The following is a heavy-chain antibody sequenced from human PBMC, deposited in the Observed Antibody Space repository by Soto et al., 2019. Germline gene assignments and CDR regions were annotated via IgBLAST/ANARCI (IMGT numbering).Heavy chain of an antibody. CDR1: GFTFSSYG. Sequence: QVQLVESGGGVVQPGRSLRLSCAASGFTFSSYGMHWVRQAPGKGPEWVAVIIYDGSTKYYADSVKGRFTISRDNSTSTLYLQMNSLRAEDTAVYYCAKDRMGAGVRGYFDYWGQGTLVTVSS. J-gene: IGHJ4*02. D-gene: IGHD3-10*01. CDR2: IIYDGSTK. CDR3: AKDRMGAGVRGYFDY. V-gene: IGHV3-30*18.